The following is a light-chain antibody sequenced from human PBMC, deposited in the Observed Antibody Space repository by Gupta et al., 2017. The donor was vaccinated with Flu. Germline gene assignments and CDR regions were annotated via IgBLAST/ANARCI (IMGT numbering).Light chain of an antibody. V-gene: IGLV1-44*01. Sequence: RVTISCSGSSSNIGSNTVHWYQQLPGTAPKLLIYRNNQRPSGVPDRFSGSKSGTSASLAISGLQSEDEADYYCAAWDGSRNGWVFGGGTKLTVL. J-gene: IGLJ3*02. CDR1: SSNIGSNT. CDR2: RNN. CDR3: AAWDGSRNGWV.